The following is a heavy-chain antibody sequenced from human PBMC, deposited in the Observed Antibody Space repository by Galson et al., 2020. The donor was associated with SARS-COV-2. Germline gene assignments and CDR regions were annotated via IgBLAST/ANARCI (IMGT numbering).Heavy chain of an antibody. J-gene: IGHJ6*02. CDR1: GYTFTGYY. Sequence: ASVKVSCKASGYTFTGYYMHWVRQAPGQGLEWMGWINPNSGGTNYAQKFQGWVTMTRDTSISTAYMELSRLRSDDTAVYYCARGPPADYYDSSGYYRTIYYYYGMDVWGQGTTVTVSS. V-gene: IGHV1-2*04. CDR3: ARGPPADYYDSSGYYRTIYYYYGMDV. CDR2: INPNSGGT. D-gene: IGHD3-22*01.